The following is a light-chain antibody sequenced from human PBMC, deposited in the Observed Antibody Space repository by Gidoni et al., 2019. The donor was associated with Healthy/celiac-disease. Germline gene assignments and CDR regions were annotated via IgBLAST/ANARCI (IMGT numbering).Light chain of an antibody. V-gene: IGKV3-20*01. CDR3: QQYGSSPLT. CDR1: QSVSSSY. CDR2: GAS. Sequence: EIVLTQSPGTLSLSPGERATLSCRASQSVSSSYLAWYQQKPGQAPRLLIYGASSRATGIPDRFSGSGSGTDFTLTISRLEPEDFAVYYCQQYGSSPLTVXQGTKLEIK. J-gene: IGKJ2*01.